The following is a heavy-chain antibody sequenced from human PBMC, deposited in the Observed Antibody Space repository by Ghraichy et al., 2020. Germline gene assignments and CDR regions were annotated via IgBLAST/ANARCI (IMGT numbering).Heavy chain of an antibody. CDR2: IYYCGST. D-gene: IGHD2-2*01. CDR1: GGSISSYY. J-gene: IGHJ6*02. Sequence: SETLSLTCTVSGGSISSYYWSWIRQPPPKGLEWIGYIYYCGSTNYNPSLTRRVTISVDTSKNQFSLKLSSVTAADTAVYYCARHGDVVVPAAMPGYYYYYGMDVWGQGTTVIVSS. V-gene: IGHV4-59*08. CDR3: ARHGDVVVPAAMPGYYYYYGMDV.